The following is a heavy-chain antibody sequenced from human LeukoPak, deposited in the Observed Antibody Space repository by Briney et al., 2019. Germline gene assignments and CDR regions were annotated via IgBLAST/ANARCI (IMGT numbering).Heavy chain of an antibody. CDR1: GFTFSSYS. V-gene: IGHV3-21*01. D-gene: IGHD3-22*01. CDR3: AREGGYYDSSGYSRAFDY. J-gene: IGHJ4*02. CDR2: ISSSSSYI. Sequence: PGESLRLSCAASGFTFSSYSMNWVRQAPGKGLEWVSSISSSSSYIYYADSVKGRFTISRDNAKISLYLQMNSLRAEDTAVYYCAREGGYYDSSGYSRAFDYWGQGTLVTVSS.